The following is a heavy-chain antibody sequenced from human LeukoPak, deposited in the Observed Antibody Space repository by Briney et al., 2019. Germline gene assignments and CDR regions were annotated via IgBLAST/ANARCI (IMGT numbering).Heavy chain of an antibody. Sequence: ASVKVSRKASGYTFSSYYVHWVRQAPGQGLEWMAIINPSDGSTSYLQRFQGRVTLARDTSTNTVYMELSSLRSEDTAIYYCAREPHCSGGSCYFDYWGQGTLVTVSS. D-gene: IGHD2-15*01. CDR2: INPSDGST. J-gene: IGHJ4*02. CDR3: AREPHCSGGSCYFDY. V-gene: IGHV1-46*01. CDR1: GYTFSSYY.